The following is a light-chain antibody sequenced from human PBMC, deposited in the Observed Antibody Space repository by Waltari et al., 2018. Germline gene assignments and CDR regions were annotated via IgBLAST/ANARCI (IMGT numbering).Light chain of an antibody. J-gene: IGLJ2*01. Sequence: QSALTQTPSVSGSPGQSVTISCTGTSSDVGLFNRVSWYQQAPGTAPKLIIYEVVIRPSGFPNRFSGSKSGNTASLTISGLQAEDQADYYCSSHTRRNTLIFGGGTKVTVL. CDR3: SSHTRRNTLI. V-gene: IGLV2-18*02. CDR1: SSDVGLFNR. CDR2: EVV.